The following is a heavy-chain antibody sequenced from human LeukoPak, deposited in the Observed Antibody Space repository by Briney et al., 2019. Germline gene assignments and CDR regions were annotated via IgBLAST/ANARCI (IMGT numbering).Heavy chain of an antibody. V-gene: IGHV3-23*01. D-gene: IGHD3-22*01. CDR2: IDGSSEVT. CDR1: GFTFSSSV. J-gene: IGHJ4*02. CDR3: ARYKYDSSGRNPIDN. Sequence: PGGSLRLSCAASGFTFSSSVMTWVRLAPGKGLEWVSCIDGSSEVTRYADSVKGRFTISKDNSKNTLYLQMNSLRVEDTAVYYCARYKYDSSGRNPIDNWGQGTLVTVSS.